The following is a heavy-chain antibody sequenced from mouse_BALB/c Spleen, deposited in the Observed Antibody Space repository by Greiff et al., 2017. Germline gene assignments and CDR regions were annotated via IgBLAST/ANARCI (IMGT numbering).Heavy chain of an antibody. CDR2: INPSNGGT. D-gene: IGHD2-4*01. V-gene: IGHV1S81*02. J-gene: IGHJ3*01. Sequence: QVQLQQPGAELVKPGASVKLSCKASGYTFTSYYMYWVKQRPGQGLEWIGGINPSNGGTNFNEKFKSKATLTVDKSSSTAYMQLSSLTSEDSAVYYCARGRDYDVAYWGQGTLVTVSA. CDR3: ARGRDYDVAY. CDR1: GYTFTSYY.